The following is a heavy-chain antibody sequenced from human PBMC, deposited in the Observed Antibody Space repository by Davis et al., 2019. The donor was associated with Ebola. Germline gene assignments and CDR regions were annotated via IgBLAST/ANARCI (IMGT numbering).Heavy chain of an antibody. D-gene: IGHD2-2*01. CDR2: ISSSSSYT. J-gene: IGHJ6*02. CDR3: ARQDLDCSSSSCYGPYYYGMDV. Sequence: GESLKISCAASGFTFSSYWMHWVRQAPGKGLEWVSYISSSSSYTNYADSVKGRFTISRDNAKNSLYLQMNSLRAEDTAVYYCARQDLDCSSSSCYGPYYYGMDVWGQGTTVTVSS. V-gene: IGHV3-21*05. CDR1: GFTFSSYW.